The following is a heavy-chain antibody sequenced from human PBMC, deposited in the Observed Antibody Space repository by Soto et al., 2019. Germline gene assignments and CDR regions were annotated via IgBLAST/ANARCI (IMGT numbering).Heavy chain of an antibody. CDR2: IVVGSGNT. J-gene: IGHJ4*02. Sequence: SVKVSCKASGFTFTSSAVQWVRQARGQRLEWIGWIVVGSGNTNYAQKFQERVTITRDMSTSTAYMELSSLRSEDTAVYYCVRDHGISSSSDYWGQGTLVTVSS. CDR3: VRDHGISSSSDY. V-gene: IGHV1-58*01. D-gene: IGHD6-6*01. CDR1: GFTFTSSA.